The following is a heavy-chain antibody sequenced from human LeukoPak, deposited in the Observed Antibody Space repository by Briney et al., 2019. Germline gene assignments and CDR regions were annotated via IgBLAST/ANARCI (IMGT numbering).Heavy chain of an antibody. CDR1: GYSFTSYW. CDR2: IYPGDSDT. D-gene: IGHD5-12*01. J-gene: IGHJ4*02. V-gene: IGHV5-51*01. CDR3: ARHVGGYSGYDSIAAAGY. Sequence: GESLKISCKGSGYSFTSYWIGWVRQMPGKGLEWMGIIYPGDSDTRYSPSFQGQVTISADKSISTAYLQWSSLKASDTAMYYCARHVGGYSGYDSIAAAGYWGQGTLVTVSS.